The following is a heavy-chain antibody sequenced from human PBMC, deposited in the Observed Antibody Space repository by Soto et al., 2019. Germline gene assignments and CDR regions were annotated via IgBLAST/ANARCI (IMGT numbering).Heavy chain of an antibody. CDR1: GYTFTGYY. CDR2: INPNSGGT. J-gene: IGHJ5*02. V-gene: IGHV1-2*02. D-gene: IGHD6-19*01. Sequence: QVQLVQSGAEVKKPGASVKVSCKASGYTFTGYYIHWVRQAPGQGLEWMGGINPNSGGTNYAQKVQGEVTRTRDTSISTAYMELSRLRSDDTAVYYCARVGAVAGPWKAGWFDPWGQGTLVTVSS. CDR3: ARVGAVAGPWKAGWFDP.